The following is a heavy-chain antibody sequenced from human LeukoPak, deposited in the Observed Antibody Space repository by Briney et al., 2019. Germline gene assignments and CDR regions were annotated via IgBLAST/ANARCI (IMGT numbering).Heavy chain of an antibody. CDR1: GGSISSNSYY. D-gene: IGHD2-2*01. V-gene: IGHV4-39*01. CDR2: IYYSGST. Sequence: SETLSLTWTVSGGSISSNSYYWGWIRQRPGKGLEWIGSIYYSGSTYYNPSLKSRVTISVDTSKNQFSLKLSSVTAADTAVYYCARHSAAIFSNPNWFDPWGQGTLVTVSS. J-gene: IGHJ5*02. CDR3: ARHSAAIFSNPNWFDP.